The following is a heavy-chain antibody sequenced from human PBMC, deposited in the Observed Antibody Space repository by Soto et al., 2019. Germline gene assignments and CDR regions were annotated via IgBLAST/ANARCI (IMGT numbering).Heavy chain of an antibody. D-gene: IGHD3-10*01. J-gene: IGHJ5*02. CDR3: ARGDYGQYDAYNWFDP. CDR1: GGPFINSS. Sequence: QVRLQQWAAGLVSPPGPLSPPALASGGPFINSSWGGIGQPPGKELGGIGEVCPGGRTNYSPTLKREVRIAVEGSKNQFSLRLTSVTVADTAVYYCARGDYGQYDAYNWFDPWGQGNLVIVAS. V-gene: IGHV4-34*02. CDR2: VCPGGRT.